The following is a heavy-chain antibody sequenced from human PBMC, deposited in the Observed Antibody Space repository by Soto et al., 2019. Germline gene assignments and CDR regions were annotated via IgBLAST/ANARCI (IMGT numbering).Heavy chain of an antibody. J-gene: IGHJ4*02. V-gene: IGHV1-69*06. CDR1: GGTFSSYA. Sequence: ASVKVSCKASGGTFSSYAISWVRQAPGQGLEWMGGIIPIFGTANYAQKFQGRVTITADKSTSTAYMELSSLRSEDTAVYYCATGGDCSSTSCYSHGYWGQGTLGTVSS. CDR2: IIPIFGTA. D-gene: IGHD2-2*01. CDR3: ATGGDCSSTSCYSHGY.